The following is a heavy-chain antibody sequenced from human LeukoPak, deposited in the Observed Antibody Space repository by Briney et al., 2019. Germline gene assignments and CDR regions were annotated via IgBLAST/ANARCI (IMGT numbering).Heavy chain of an antibody. CDR2: IKQDGSEK. CDR3: ARVLNYYDSSGYLHDAFDI. Sequence: PGGSLRLSCAASGFTFSSYWMSWVRQAPGKGLEWVANIKQDGSEKYYVDSVKGRFTISRDNAKNSLYLQMNSLRAEDTAVYYCARVLNYYDSSGYLHDAFDIRGQGTMVTVSS. J-gene: IGHJ3*02. D-gene: IGHD3-22*01. CDR1: GFTFSSYW. V-gene: IGHV3-7*01.